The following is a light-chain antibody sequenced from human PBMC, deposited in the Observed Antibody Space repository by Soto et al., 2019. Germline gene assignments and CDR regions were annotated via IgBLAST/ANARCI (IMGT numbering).Light chain of an antibody. Sequence: QSVLTQPASVSGSPGQSITISCIGTSSDVGSYNLVSWYQQHPGKAPKVLIYEVSERPSGVSNRFSGSKSGNTASLTISGLQAEDEADYYCCSYARSSTWMFGGGTKLTVL. J-gene: IGLJ3*02. CDR2: EVS. CDR3: CSYARSSTWM. CDR1: SSDVGSYNL. V-gene: IGLV2-23*02.